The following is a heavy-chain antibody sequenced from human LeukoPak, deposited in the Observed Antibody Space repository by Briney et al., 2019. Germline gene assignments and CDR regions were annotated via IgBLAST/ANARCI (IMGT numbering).Heavy chain of an antibody. CDR1: GVSVTSSY. V-gene: IGHV4-4*07. CDR3: ARDDYLGSGRRSGFFDY. J-gene: IGHJ4*02. D-gene: IGHD3-10*01. Sequence: PSETLSLTCTVSGVSVTSSYWSWIRQPAGKGLEWVGHIYTSGTTNNPPLRSRVIMSVDTSKNQFSLKLISVTAADTGVYYCARDDYLGSGRRSGFFDYWGQGILVTVSS. CDR2: IYTSGTT.